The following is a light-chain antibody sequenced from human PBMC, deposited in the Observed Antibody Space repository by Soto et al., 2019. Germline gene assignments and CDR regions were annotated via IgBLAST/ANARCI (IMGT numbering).Light chain of an antibody. CDR3: QMWDSSTVV. V-gene: IGLV3-9*01. J-gene: IGLJ3*02. CDR1: NIGSKN. CDR2: RGS. Sequence: SYELTQPLSVSVALGQTARVTCGGNNIGSKNVHWYQQKPGQAPVLVIYRGSYRPSGIPERFSGSNSGNTATLTISRAQGGDEADYYCQMWDSSTVVFGGGTKVTVL.